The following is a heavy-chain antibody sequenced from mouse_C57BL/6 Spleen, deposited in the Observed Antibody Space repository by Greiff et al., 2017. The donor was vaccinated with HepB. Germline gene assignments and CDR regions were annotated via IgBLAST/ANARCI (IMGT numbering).Heavy chain of an antibody. Sequence: VQRKKKGEERGKQGGLVKGDGEAAGDALKREGRGGVGERSGRGLEWIGRIDPNSGGTKYNEKFKSKATLTVDKPSSTAYMQLSSLTSEDSAVYYCARNWPYYAMDYWGQGTSVTVSS. V-gene: IGHV1-72*01. CDR1: GDALKREG. CDR3: ARNWPYYAMDY. CDR2: IDPNSGGT. D-gene: IGHD4-1*01. J-gene: IGHJ4*01.